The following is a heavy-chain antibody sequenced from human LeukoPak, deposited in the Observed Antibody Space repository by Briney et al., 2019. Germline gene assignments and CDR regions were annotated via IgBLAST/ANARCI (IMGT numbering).Heavy chain of an antibody. CDR3: ARVGGSGWYGDYYYGMDV. V-gene: IGHV4-59*01. CDR2: IYYSGST. D-gene: IGHD6-19*01. J-gene: IGHJ6*02. Sequence: SETLSLTCTVSGGSISSYYWSWIRQPPGKGLEWIGYIYYSGSTNYNPSLKSRVTISVDTSKNQFSLKLSSVTAADTAVYYCARVGGSGWYGDYYYGMDVWGQGTTVTVSS. CDR1: GGSISSYY.